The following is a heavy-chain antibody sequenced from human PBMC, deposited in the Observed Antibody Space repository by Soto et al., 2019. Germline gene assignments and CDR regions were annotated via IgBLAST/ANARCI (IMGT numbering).Heavy chain of an antibody. CDR1: GFTFSSYS. V-gene: IGHV3-48*01. D-gene: IGHD2-8*01. CDR2: ISSSGSTI. CDR3: ARGRYCTNGVCYPHWFDP. Sequence: GGSMRLPCAASGFTFSSYSMNWVRQAPGKGLEWVSYISSSGSTIYYADSVKGRFTISRDNAKNSLYLQMNSLRAEDTAVYYCARGRYCTNGVCYPHWFDPWGQGTLVTVSS. J-gene: IGHJ5*02.